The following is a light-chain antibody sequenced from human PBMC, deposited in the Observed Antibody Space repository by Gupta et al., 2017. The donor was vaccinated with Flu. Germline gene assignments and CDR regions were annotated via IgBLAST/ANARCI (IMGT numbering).Light chain of an antibody. J-gene: IGLJ1*01. Sequence: QSVLTQPPSVSGAPGQRVTIACTGGSANIGAGYDVQWYQQLPGTAPKLLIYANSDRPSGVPDRFSGSKSDISASLAITGLQAGDEADYYCQSYDSSLSAYVFGTGTKVTVL. CDR1: SANIGAGYD. CDR3: QSYDSSLSAYV. V-gene: IGLV1-40*01. CDR2: ANS.